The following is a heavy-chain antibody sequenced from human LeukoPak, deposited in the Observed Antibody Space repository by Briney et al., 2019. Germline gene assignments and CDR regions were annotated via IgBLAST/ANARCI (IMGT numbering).Heavy chain of an antibody. CDR1: GYTFTSYG. Sequence: ASVTVSCTASGYTFTSYGISWVRQAPGQGLEWMGWISTYNGNTNNAQKLQGRVTMTTDTSTSTAYMELRSLRSDDTAVYYCAADFWSGYYGGGYYYYYMDVWGKGTTVTVSS. CDR3: AADFWSGYYGGGYYYYYMDV. CDR2: ISTYNGNT. D-gene: IGHD3-3*01. J-gene: IGHJ6*03. V-gene: IGHV1-18*01.